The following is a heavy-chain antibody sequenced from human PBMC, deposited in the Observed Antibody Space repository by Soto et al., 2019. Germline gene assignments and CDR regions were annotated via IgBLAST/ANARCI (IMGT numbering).Heavy chain of an antibody. CDR2: IYWDDDK. D-gene: IGHD3-3*01. J-gene: IGHJ4*02. CDR3: AHRVLRTVFGLVTTTAIYFDF. Sequence: QITLNESGPPVVRPTETLTLTCRFSGFSLTTSGVGVGWIRQSPGKAPEWLALIYWDDDKRYSASLKSRLTITKDTSKNHVVLTVSDLDPTDTATYYCAHRVLRTVFGLVTTTAIYFDFCGQGSPLAVSS. V-gene: IGHV2-5*02. CDR1: GFSLTTSGVG.